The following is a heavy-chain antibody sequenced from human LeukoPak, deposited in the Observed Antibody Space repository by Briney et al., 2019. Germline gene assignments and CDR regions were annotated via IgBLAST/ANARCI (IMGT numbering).Heavy chain of an antibody. CDR1: GYTLTVYY. V-gene: IGHV1-2*02. J-gene: IGHJ6*03. CDR3: AREGIAARRSRYMDV. Sequence: ASVKVSCKASGYTLTVYYLHWVRQAPRQGLEWMGWINPNSGDTNFAQKFQVKVPMTRDTSINTAYMELSRLRSDDTAVYYCAREGIAARRSRYMDVWGKGGTVSVSS. D-gene: IGHD6-6*01. CDR2: INPNSGDT.